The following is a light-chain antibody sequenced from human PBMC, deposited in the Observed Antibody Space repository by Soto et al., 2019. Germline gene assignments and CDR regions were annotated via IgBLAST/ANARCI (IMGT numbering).Light chain of an antibody. CDR2: EVT. Sequence: QSVLTQPASVSGSPGQSITISCTGTSTDIGAYNYVSWYQHHPGKAPKLLIYEVTNRPSGVSNRFSGSKSGNTASLTISGLQAEDEANYYCNSYTTISNRVFGTGTKVTVL. CDR1: STDIGAYNY. CDR3: NSYTTISNRV. J-gene: IGLJ1*01. V-gene: IGLV2-14*01.